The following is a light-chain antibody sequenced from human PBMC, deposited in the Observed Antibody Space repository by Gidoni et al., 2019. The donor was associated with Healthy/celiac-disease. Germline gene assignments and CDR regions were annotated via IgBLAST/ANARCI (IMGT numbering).Light chain of an antibody. CDR1: QSVLYSSNNKNY. V-gene: IGKV4-1*01. CDR3: QQYYSTPPT. J-gene: IGKJ4*02. Sequence: DLLMTQSPDSLAVSLGERATINCKSSQSVLYSSNNKNYLAWYRQKPGQPPKLLIYWASTRESGVPDRFSGSGSGTDFTLTISSLQAEDVAVYYCQQYYSTPPTFGGGTKVEIK. CDR2: WAS.